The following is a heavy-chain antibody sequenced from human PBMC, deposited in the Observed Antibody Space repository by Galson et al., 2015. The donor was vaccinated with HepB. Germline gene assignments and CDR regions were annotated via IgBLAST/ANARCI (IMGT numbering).Heavy chain of an antibody. D-gene: IGHD1-14*01. CDR2: LTYDGSNQ. V-gene: IGHV3-30*04. CDR1: GFNFNTYA. CDR3: ARGYPEY. Sequence: SLRLSCAASGFNFNTYAMHWVRQAPGKGLEWVAFLTYDGSNQFYADSVKGRFTISRDTSKNTLYLQMNTLRAEDTAVYYCARGYPEYWGQGTLVTVSS. J-gene: IGHJ4*02.